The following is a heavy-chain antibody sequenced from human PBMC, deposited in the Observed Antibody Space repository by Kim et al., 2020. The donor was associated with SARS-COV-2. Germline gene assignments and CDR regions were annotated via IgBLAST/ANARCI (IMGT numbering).Heavy chain of an antibody. CDR3: AKSLKLSITMVRGLFDY. J-gene: IGHJ4*02. CDR2: ISGSGGST. CDR1: GFTFSSYA. V-gene: IGHV3-23*01. D-gene: IGHD3-10*01. Sequence: GGSLRLSCAASGFTFSSYAMSWVRQAPGKGLEWVSAISGSGGSTYYADSVKGRFTISRDNSKNTLYLQMNSLRAEDTAVYYCAKSLKLSITMVRGLFDYWGQGTLVTVSS.